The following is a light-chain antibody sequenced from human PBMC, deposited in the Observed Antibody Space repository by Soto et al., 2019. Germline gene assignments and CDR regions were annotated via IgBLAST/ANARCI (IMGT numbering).Light chain of an antibody. Sequence: EIVLTQSPGTLSLSPGERATLSCRASQSVSSIYLAWYQQKPGQAPRLLIYGASSRATGIPDRFSGSGSGTDFTLTISRLEPVDFAVYYCQHYGSSPFTFGPGTKVDVE. V-gene: IGKV3-20*01. CDR1: QSVSSIY. J-gene: IGKJ3*01. CDR3: QHYGSSPFT. CDR2: GAS.